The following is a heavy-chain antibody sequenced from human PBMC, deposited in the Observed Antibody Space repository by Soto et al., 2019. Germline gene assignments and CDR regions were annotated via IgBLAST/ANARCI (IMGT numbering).Heavy chain of an antibody. J-gene: IGHJ4*02. V-gene: IGHV1-18*01. CDR1: GYTFTSFG. CDR2: ISPYNGHT. D-gene: IGHD2-21*02. CDR3: ARRGSFCGGDCYLDY. Sequence: QVQLVQSGAEVKKPGASVKVSCKASGYTFTSFGISWVRQAPGHGLEWMGWISPYNGHTKFAQNCQGRFTMTTDTATSTAYMELRSPRSDDTAVYYCARRGSFCGGDCYLDYWGQGTPVIVSS.